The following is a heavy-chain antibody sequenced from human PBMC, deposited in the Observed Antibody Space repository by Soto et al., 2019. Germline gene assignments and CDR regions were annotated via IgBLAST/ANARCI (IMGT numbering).Heavy chain of an antibody. Sequence: SSETLSLTCTVSGGSISGHYWSWIRQPAGKRLEWIGRIYRSGNTILNPSLKSRVTMSVDMSKNQFSLSLRSVTAADTAVYYCARDSQIYFGPWGQGTLVTVSS. CDR3: ARDSQIYFGP. CDR2: IYRSGNT. J-gene: IGHJ5*02. V-gene: IGHV4-4*07. CDR1: GGSISGHY. D-gene: IGHD5-12*01.